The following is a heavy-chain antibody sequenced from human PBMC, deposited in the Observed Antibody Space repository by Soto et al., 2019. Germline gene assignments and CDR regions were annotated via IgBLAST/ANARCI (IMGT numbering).Heavy chain of an antibody. D-gene: IGHD3-10*01. Sequence: GGSLRLSCAASGFTFSSYAMSWVRQAPGKGLEWVSAISGSGGSTYYADYVKGRFTISRDNSKNTLYLQMNSLRAEDSAVYYCAKFHYGSGSYYTTDRYYYCFYGMDVWGQGTTVTVSS. J-gene: IGHJ6*02. CDR1: GFTFSSYA. CDR3: AKFHYGSGSYYTTDRYYYCFYGMDV. V-gene: IGHV3-23*01. CDR2: ISGSGGST.